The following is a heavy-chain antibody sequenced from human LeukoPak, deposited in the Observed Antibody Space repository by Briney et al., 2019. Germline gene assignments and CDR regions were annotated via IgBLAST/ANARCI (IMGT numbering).Heavy chain of an antibody. Sequence: GGSRRLSCAASGFTVSSNYMSWVRQAPGKGREWVSVIYSGGSTYYADSVKGRFTISRDNSKNTLYLQMNSLRADDTAVYYCARLPLDDSSGYYYYFDYWGQGTLVTVSS. CDR3: ARLPLDDSSGYYYYFDY. CDR2: IYSGGST. J-gene: IGHJ4*02. V-gene: IGHV3-53*01. D-gene: IGHD3-22*01. CDR1: GFTVSSNY.